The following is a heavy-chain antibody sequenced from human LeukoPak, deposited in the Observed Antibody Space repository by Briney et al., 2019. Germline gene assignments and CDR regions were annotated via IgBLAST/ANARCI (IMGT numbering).Heavy chain of an antibody. D-gene: IGHD1-26*01. CDR2: ISSSSSTI. Sequence: PGGSLRLSCAASGFTFSSYSMNWVRQAPGKGLEWVSYISSSSSTIYYADSVKGRFTISRDNAKNPLYLQMNSLRAEDTAVYYCARDAAPWELLPVDYWGQGTLVTVSS. CDR1: GFTFSSYS. J-gene: IGHJ4*02. V-gene: IGHV3-48*04. CDR3: ARDAAPWELLPVDY.